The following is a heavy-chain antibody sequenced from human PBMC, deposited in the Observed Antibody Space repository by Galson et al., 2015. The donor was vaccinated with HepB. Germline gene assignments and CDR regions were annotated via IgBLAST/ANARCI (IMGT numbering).Heavy chain of an antibody. Sequence: SLRLSCAASGFTFDDYAMHWVRQAPGKGLEWVSGISWNSGSIGYADSVKGRFTISRDNAKNSLYLQMNSLRAEDTALYYCAKDESSGTLDYWGQGTLVTVSS. CDR2: ISWNSGSI. D-gene: IGHD6-19*01. J-gene: IGHJ4*02. CDR1: GFTFDDYA. CDR3: AKDESSGTLDY. V-gene: IGHV3-9*01.